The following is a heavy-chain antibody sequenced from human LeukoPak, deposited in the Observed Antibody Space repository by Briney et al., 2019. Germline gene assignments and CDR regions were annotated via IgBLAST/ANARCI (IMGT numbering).Heavy chain of an antibody. CDR3: ARGSSWYMLDY. D-gene: IGHD6-13*01. CDR1: GFTVSSNY. J-gene: IGHJ4*02. Sequence: PGGSLRLSCAASGFTVSSNYMSWVRQAPGKGLEWVSVIYSGGSTYYADSVKGRFTISRDNSKNTLYLQMNSLRAEDTAVYYCARGSSWYMLDYWGQGTLVTVSS. CDR2: IYSGGST. V-gene: IGHV3-66*01.